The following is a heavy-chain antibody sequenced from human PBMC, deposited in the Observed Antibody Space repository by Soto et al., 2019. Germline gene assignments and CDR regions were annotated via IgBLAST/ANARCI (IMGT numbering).Heavy chain of an antibody. V-gene: IGHV1-69*02. CDR1: GGTFSSYT. J-gene: IGHJ4*02. CDR3: ARVGYCSGGSCLGYFDY. D-gene: IGHD2-15*01. Sequence: ASVKVSCKASGGTFSSYTISWVRQAPGQGLEWMGRIIPILGIANYAQKFQGRVTITADKSTSTAYMELSSLRSEDTAVYYCARVGYCSGGSCLGYFDYWGQGTLVTVSS. CDR2: IIPILGIA.